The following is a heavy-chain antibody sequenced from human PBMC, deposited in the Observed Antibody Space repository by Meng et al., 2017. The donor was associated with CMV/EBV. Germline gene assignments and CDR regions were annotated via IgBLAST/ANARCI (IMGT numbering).Heavy chain of an antibody. J-gene: IGHJ4*02. CDR3: ARGTIFGVVWIGYFDY. Sequence: VQPQQWGAGRLNPSATLSLTCAVYGGSFSGYYWSWIRQPPGKRLEWIGEINHSGSTNYNPSLKSRVTISVDTSKNQFSLKLSSVTAADTAVYYCARGTIFGVVWIGYFDYWGQGTLVTVSS. V-gene: IGHV4-34*01. D-gene: IGHD3-3*02. CDR2: INHSGST. CDR1: GGSFSGYY.